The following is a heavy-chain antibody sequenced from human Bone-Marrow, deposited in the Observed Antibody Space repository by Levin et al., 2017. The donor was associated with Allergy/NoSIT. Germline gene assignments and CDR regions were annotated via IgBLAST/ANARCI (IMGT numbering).Heavy chain of an antibody. CDR3: ARAPIAVPGTWYFDH. V-gene: IGHV6-1*01. CDR2: TYYRSMWYH. J-gene: IGHJ4*02. Sequence: SQTLSLTCAVSGDSVSSNDAAWNWIRQSPSRGLEWLGRTYYRSMWYHDYAASVKSRMSINPDTSKNQFSLQLNSVTPEDTAVYHCARAPIAVPGTWYFDHWGQGVPVTVSS. CDR1: GDSVSSNDAA. D-gene: IGHD6-19*01.